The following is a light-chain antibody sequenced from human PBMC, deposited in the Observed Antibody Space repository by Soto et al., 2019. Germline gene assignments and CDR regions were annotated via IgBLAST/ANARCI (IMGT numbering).Light chain of an antibody. V-gene: IGKV3-15*01. Sequence: EIVMTQSPATLSVSPGERATLSCRASQSVSSNLSWYQHKPGQAPRLLIYGASTRATGIPARFSGSGSGTEFTLTIRSLQSADLGFYYCPQYNYWPWTFGQGTKVEIK. CDR3: PQYNYWPWT. J-gene: IGKJ1*01. CDR2: GAS. CDR1: QSVSSN.